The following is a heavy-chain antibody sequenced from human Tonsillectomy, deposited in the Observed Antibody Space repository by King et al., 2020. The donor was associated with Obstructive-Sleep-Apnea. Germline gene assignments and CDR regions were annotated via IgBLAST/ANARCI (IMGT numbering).Heavy chain of an antibody. J-gene: IGHJ2*01. CDR2: IYPGDSDT. D-gene: IGHD5-18*01. CDR3: ARTHTNTAMAPGWYFDL. Sequence: QLVQSGAEVKKPGESLKISCKGSGYSFTSYWIGWVRQMPGKGLEWMGIIYPGDSDTRYSPSFQGQFTISADQSISTAYLQWSSLKASDTAMYYCARTHTNTAMAPGWYFDLWGRGTLVTVSS. CDR1: GYSFTSYW. V-gene: IGHV5-51*01.